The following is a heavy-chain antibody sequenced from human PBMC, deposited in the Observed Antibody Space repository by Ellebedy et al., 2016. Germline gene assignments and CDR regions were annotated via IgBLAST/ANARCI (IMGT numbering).Heavy chain of an antibody. V-gene: IGHV3-72*01. CDR2: SRNKVRSYTT. CDR3: GRVNSGYSYDY. J-gene: IGHJ4*02. CDR1: GFTSSDHY. D-gene: IGHD6-25*01. Sequence: GGSLRLSCAASGFTSSDHYMDWVRQAPGKGPEWVGRSRNKVRSYTTEYAASVKGRFTISRDDSKNSVFLQMSSLKTEDTAVYFCGRVNSGYSYDYWGQGTPVTVSS.